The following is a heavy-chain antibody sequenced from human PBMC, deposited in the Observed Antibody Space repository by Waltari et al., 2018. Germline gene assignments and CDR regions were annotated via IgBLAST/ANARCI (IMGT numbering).Heavy chain of an antibody. J-gene: IGHJ4*02. Sequence: QVQLQESGPGLVKPSETLSLTCTVSGGYIRSYYWNWIRQPPGKGLEWIGYIYYSGSTNYNPSLKSRVTISVDTSKNQFSLKLSSVTAADTAVYYCARRQQLGDYPFDYWGQGTLVTVSS. V-gene: IGHV4-59*01. D-gene: IGHD6-13*01. CDR1: GGYIRSYY. CDR3: ARRQQLGDYPFDY. CDR2: IYYSGST.